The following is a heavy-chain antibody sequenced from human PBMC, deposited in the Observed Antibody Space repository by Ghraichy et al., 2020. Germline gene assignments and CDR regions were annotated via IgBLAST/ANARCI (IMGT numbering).Heavy chain of an antibody. Sequence: ETLSLTCTVSGGSIPSTYYWGWLRQPPGKGLECIGTFYSSGSTYYNPSLKSRVSISVDTSKNHFSLKLSSVTAADTAVYYCARLWVGSGNYYDYWGQGTLVTVSS. J-gene: IGHJ4*02. D-gene: IGHD3-10*01. V-gene: IGHV4-39*02. CDR2: FYSSGST. CDR3: ARLWVGSGNYYDY. CDR1: GGSIPSTYY.